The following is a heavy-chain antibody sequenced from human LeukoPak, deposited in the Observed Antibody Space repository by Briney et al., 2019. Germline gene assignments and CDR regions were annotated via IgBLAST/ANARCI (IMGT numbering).Heavy chain of an antibody. V-gene: IGHV1-18*01. CDR2: ISAYNGNT. CDR3: ARAGRTNYYYYGMDV. Sequence: ASVKVSCKASGYTFTSYGISWVRQAPGQGLEWMGWISAYNGNTNYAQKLQGRVTMTTDTSTSTAYMELRSLRSDDTAVYYCARAGRTNYYYYGMDVWGQGTTVTVSS. CDR1: GYTFTSYG. J-gene: IGHJ6*02.